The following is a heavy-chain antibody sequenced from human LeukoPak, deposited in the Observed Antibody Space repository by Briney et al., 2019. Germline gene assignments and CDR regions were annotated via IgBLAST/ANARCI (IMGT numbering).Heavy chain of an antibody. Sequence: GESLKISCKGSGYSFTSYWIGWVRQMPGKGLEWMGIIYPGDSDARYSPSFQGQVTISADKSISTAYLQWSSLKASDTAMYYCASLLGSVEMATINYAFDIWGQGTMVTVSS. CDR2: IYPGDSDA. CDR3: ASLLGSVEMATINYAFDI. CDR1: GYSFTSYW. D-gene: IGHD5-24*01. V-gene: IGHV5-51*01. J-gene: IGHJ3*02.